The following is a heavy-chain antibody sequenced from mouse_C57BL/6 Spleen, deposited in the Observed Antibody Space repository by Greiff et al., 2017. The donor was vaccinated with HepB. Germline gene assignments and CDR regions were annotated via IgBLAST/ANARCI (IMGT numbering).Heavy chain of an antibody. V-gene: IGHV5-16*01. D-gene: IGHD2-3*01. Sequence: EVKLEESEGGLVQPGSSMKLSCTASGFTFSDYYMAWVRQVPEKGLEWVANINYDGSSTYYLDSLKSRFIISRDNAKNILYLQMSSLKSEDTATYYCARDGRWLLPSYWYFDVWGTGTTVTVSS. CDR2: INYDGSST. J-gene: IGHJ1*03. CDR3: ARDGRWLLPSYWYFDV. CDR1: GFTFSDYY.